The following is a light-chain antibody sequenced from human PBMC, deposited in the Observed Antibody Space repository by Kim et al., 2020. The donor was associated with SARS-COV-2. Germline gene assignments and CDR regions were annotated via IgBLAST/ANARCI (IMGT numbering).Light chain of an antibody. CDR1: NSDIGGNNY. J-gene: IGLJ2*01. CDR3: SAYRTNTALL. CDR2: DVT. V-gene: IGLV2-14*03. Sequence: GQSITISGTGTNSDIGGNNYVSWYQQHPGKAPKLMIYDVTKRPSGVSSRFSGSTSGNTASLTISGLQTEDEAHYYCSAYRTNTALLFGGGTQLTVL.